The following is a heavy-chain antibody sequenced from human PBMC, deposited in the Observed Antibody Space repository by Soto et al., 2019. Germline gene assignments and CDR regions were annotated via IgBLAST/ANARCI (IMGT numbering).Heavy chain of an antibody. V-gene: IGHV2-5*02. J-gene: IGHJ6*02. Sequence: PGPTLENPTQTLTLTCTFSGFSLSTGGVGVGWIRQPPGKALEWLALIYWDDDKRYSPSLRSRLTVTKDTSKNQVVLTMTNMDPVDTATYYCAHSRCGGDCLQSYSSHYYYGMDVWGQGT. CDR1: GFSLSTGGVG. D-gene: IGHD2-21*02. CDR2: IYWDDDK. CDR3: AHSRCGGDCLQSYSSHYYYGMDV.